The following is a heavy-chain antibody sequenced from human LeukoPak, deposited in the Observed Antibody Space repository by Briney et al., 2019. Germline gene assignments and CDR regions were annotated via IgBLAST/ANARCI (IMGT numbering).Heavy chain of an antibody. J-gene: IGHJ6*02. Sequence: GGSLRLSCAASGFTVSSNYMSWVRQAPGKGLEWVSVIYSGGSTYYADSVKGRFTISRDNSKNTLYLQMNSLRAEDTAVYYCATTVTTRSIYYYYAMDVWGQGTTVTVSS. CDR1: GFTVSSNY. D-gene: IGHD4-17*01. CDR3: ATTVTTRSIYYYYAMDV. V-gene: IGHV3-53*01. CDR2: IYSGGST.